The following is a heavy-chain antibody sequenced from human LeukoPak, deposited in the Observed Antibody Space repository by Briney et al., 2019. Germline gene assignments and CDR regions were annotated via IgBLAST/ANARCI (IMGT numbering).Heavy chain of an antibody. D-gene: IGHD3-3*01. J-gene: IGHJ5*02. CDR3: ARAPRITIFGVVKNWFDP. V-gene: IGHV4-39*07. CDR1: GGSISSSNYY. CDR2: IYYSGST. Sequence: SETLSLTCTVSGGSISSSNYYWGWIRQPPGKGLEWIGSIYYSGSTYYNPSLKSRVTISVDTSKNQFSLKLSSLTAADTAVYYCARAPRITIFGVVKNWFDPWGQGTLVTVSS.